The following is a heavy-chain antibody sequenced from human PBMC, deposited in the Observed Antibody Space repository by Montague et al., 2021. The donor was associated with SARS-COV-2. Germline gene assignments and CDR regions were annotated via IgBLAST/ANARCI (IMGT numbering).Heavy chain of an antibody. D-gene: IGHD6-19*01. J-gene: IGHJ4*02. CDR1: GFTVSTNY. CDR3: ARGWGSGWSYYFDY. Sequence: SLRLSCAASGFTVSTNYMSWVRQAPGKGLEWVSVIYSGGSTYYADSVKGRFTISRDNPKNTLYLQMNSLRAEDTAVYYCARGWGSGWSYYFDYWGQGTLVTVSS. V-gene: IGHV3-53*01. CDR2: IYSGGST.